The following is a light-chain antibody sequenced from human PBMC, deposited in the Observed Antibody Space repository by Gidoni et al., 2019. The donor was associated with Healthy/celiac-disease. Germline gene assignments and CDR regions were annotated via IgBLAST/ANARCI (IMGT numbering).Light chain of an antibody. J-gene: IGKJ1*01. V-gene: IGKV4-1*01. Sequence: DIVMTQSPDSLAVSLGERATINCKYSQSVLYTSNNKNYLAWYQQKPGQPPKLLIYWASTRESGVPDRFSGSGSGTDVTLTLSSLQAEDVAVYYCKQYYSTPQTFGQGTKVEIK. CDR2: WAS. CDR3: KQYYSTPQT. CDR1: QSVLYTSNNKNY.